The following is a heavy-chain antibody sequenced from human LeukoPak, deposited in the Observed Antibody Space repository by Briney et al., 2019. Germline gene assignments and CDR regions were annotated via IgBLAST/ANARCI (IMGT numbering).Heavy chain of an antibody. V-gene: IGHV3-15*01. J-gene: IGHJ4*02. CDR3: TTAFLSGSFYFDY. Sequence: GGSLRLSCAASGFTFINAWMSWVRQAPGKGLEWVGRIKSKTDGGTTDYAAPVKGRFTISRDDSKNTLYLQMNSLKTEDTAVYYCTTAFLSGSFYFDYWGQGTLVTVSS. CDR1: GFTFINAW. CDR2: IKSKTDGGTT. D-gene: IGHD1-26*01.